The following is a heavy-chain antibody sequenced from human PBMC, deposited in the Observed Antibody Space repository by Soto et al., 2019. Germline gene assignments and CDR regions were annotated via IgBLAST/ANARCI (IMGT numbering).Heavy chain of an antibody. J-gene: IGHJ4*02. CDR1: GGSISSYY. Sequence: SETLSLTCTVSGGSISSYYWSWIRQPPGKGLEWIGYIYYSGSTNYNPSLKSRVTISVDTSKNQFSLKLSSVTAADTAVYYCAREWLRSFDYWGQGTLVTVSS. D-gene: IGHD5-12*01. CDR2: IYYSGST. CDR3: AREWLRSFDY. V-gene: IGHV4-59*01.